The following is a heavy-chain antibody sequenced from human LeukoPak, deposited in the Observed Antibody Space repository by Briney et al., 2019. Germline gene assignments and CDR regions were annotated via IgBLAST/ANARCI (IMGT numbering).Heavy chain of an antibody. CDR2: IYTSGST. D-gene: IGHD6-13*01. V-gene: IGHV4-61*02. CDR3: ARDFGSSWYGWFDP. Sequence: SETLSLPCTVSGGSLSSGSYYWRWIPQPAGKGLEWIGRIYTSGSTNYNPSLKSRVTISVDTSKNQFSLKLSSVTAADTAVYYCARDFGSSWYGWFDPWGQGTLVTVSS. CDR1: GGSLSSGSYY. J-gene: IGHJ5*02.